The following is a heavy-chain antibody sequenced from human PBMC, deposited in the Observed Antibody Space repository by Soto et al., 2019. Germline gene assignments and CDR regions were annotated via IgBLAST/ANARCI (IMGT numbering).Heavy chain of an antibody. CDR1: GGSINSGDYA. D-gene: IGHD6-13*01. CDR3: AGIRIAAAGGGLDV. V-gene: IGHV4-30-2*01. J-gene: IGHJ6*02. CDR2: IYHSGST. Sequence: LQLQESGSGLVKPSQTLSLTCGVSGGSINSGDYAWSWIRQPPGKGLEWMGYIYHSGSTYYNPSRKSRVTILVDRSKNQCSLKLSSVTAADTAVYYCAGIRIAAAGGGLDVWGQGTTVTVSS.